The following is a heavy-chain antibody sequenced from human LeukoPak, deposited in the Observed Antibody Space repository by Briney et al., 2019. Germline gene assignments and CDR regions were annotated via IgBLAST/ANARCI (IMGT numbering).Heavy chain of an antibody. V-gene: IGHV3-21*04. J-gene: IGHJ4*02. CDR3: AKDPYGTRYFDY. CDR2: ISSSSSYI. D-gene: IGHD2-2*01. CDR1: GFTFSSYS. Sequence: GGSLRLSCAASGFTFSSYSMNWVRQAPGRGLEWVSSISSSSSYIYYADSVKGRFTISRDNAKNTAYLQMNSLRAEDTAVYYCAKDPYGTRYFDYWGQGTLVTAS.